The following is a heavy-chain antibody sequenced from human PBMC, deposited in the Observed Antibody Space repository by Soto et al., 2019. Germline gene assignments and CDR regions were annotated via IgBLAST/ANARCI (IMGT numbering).Heavy chain of an antibody. CDR3: ARDVGYGLIDY. Sequence: QVQLVQSGAEVKKPGASVKVSCKASGYTFTSYSTSWVRQAPGQGLEWMGWISAYNGNTYHARKLQGRVTMTTDTSTSTAYRELRTLGSDDTAGYYCARDVGYGLIDYWGQGTLVTVSS. CDR1: GYTFTSYS. V-gene: IGHV1-18*01. D-gene: IGHD5-18*01. CDR2: ISAYNGNT. J-gene: IGHJ4*02.